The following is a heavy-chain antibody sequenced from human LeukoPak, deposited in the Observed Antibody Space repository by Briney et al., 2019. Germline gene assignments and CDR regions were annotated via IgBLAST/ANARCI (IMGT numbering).Heavy chain of an antibody. D-gene: IGHD6-19*01. V-gene: IGHV4-59*01. Sequence: SETLSLTCTVSGGSISSYYWSWIRQPPGKGLEWIGYIYYSGSTNYNPSLKSRVTISVDTSKNQFSLKLSSVTAADTAVYYCARSKGSSGWFVYWFDPWGQGTLVTVSS. CDR1: GGSISSYY. CDR2: IYYSGST. J-gene: IGHJ5*02. CDR3: ARSKGSSGWFVYWFDP.